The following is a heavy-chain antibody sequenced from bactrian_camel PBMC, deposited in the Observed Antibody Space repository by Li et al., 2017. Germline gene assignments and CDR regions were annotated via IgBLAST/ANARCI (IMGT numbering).Heavy chain of an antibody. CDR3: ATWGGSPLAN. D-gene: IGHD2*01. V-gene: IGHV3-2*01. Sequence: HVQLVESGGGSAQAGESLSLTCEVSGYTTCMAWFRQAPGKERDAVASVAVRSGRTYYSGNVKGRFSISISQDNAKSTLYLQMNSLKPEDTALYYCATWGGSPLANWGQGTQVTVS. CDR1: GYTTC. J-gene: IGHJ4*01. CDR2: VAVRSGRT.